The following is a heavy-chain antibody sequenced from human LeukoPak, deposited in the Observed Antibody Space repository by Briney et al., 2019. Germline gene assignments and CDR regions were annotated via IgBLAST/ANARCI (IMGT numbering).Heavy chain of an antibody. Sequence: GGSLRLSCAASEFTFSSYSMTWVRQAPGKGLEWVSTISGSGDDTYYADSVKGRFIISRDNSKNTLYLQMNNLRAEDTSIYFCAKDPFGAPHYFDYWGQGTLVTVSP. CDR3: AKDPFGAPHYFDY. J-gene: IGHJ4*02. D-gene: IGHD3-16*01. CDR2: ISGSGDDT. CDR1: EFTFSSYS. V-gene: IGHV3-23*01.